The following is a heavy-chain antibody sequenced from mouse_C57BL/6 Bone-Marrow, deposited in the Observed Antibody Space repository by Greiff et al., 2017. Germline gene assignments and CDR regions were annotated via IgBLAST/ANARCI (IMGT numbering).Heavy chain of an antibody. CDR2: ISNLAYSI. CDR3: ASSYPHYYAMDY. V-gene: IGHV5-15*01. Sequence: DVHLVESGGGLVQPGGSLKLSCAASGFTFSDYGMAWVRQAPRKGPEWVAFISNLAYSIYYADTVTGRFTLSRENAKNTLYLEMSSLRSEDTAMYYCASSYPHYYAMDYWGQGTSVTVSS. J-gene: IGHJ4*01. CDR1: GFTFSDYG. D-gene: IGHD2-10*01.